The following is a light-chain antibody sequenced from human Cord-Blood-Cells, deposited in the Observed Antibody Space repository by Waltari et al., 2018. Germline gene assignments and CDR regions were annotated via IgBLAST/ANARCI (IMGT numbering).Light chain of an antibody. CDR2: WAS. J-gene: IGKJ3*01. CDR3: QQYYSTPFT. CDR1: QSVLYSSKNKNY. Sequence: DIVTTQSPASLAVSLGERATINSKSRQSVLYSSKNKNYFAWYQQKPGQPPKLLIYWASTRESGVPDRVSGSGSGTDFTLTISSLQAEDVAVYYCQQYYSTPFTFGPGTKVDIK. V-gene: IGKV4-1*01.